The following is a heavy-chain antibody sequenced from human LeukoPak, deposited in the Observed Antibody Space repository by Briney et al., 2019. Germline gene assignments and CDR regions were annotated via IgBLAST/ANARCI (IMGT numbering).Heavy chain of an antibody. V-gene: IGHV3-48*04. CDR3: ARVGRDYGDYPDY. CDR2: ISSSSSTI. CDR1: GFTFSSYS. J-gene: IGHJ4*02. Sequence: GGSLRLSRAASGFTFSSYSMNWVRQAPGKGLEWVSYISSSSSTIYYADSVKGRFTISRDNAKNSLYLQMNSLRAEDTAVYYCARVGRDYGDYPDYWGQGTLVTVSS. D-gene: IGHD4-17*01.